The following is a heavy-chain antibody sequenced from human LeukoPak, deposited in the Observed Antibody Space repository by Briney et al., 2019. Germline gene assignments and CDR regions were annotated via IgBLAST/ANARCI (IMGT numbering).Heavy chain of an antibody. V-gene: IGHV1-69*13. J-gene: IGHJ4*02. CDR3: ARARRGYSYGYRLSPFDY. D-gene: IGHD5-18*01. CDR1: GGTFSSYA. Sequence: GASVKVSCKASGGTFSSYAISWVRQAPGQGLEWMGGIIPTFGTANYAQKFQGRVTITADESTSTAYMELSSLRSEDTAVYYCARARRGYSYGYRLSPFDYWGQGTLVTVSS. CDR2: IIPTFGTA.